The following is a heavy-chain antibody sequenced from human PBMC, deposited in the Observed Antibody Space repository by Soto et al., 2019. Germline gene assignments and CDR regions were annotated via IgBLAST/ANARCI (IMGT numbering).Heavy chain of an antibody. D-gene: IGHD6-13*01. CDR2: ISSSSSYT. CDR3: ARASSWKGGVNDY. Sequence: QVPLVESGGGLVQPGGSLRLSCAASGFTFSDYYMSWIRQAPGKGLEWVSYISSSSSYTNYADSVKGRFTISRDNAKNSLYLQMNSRRAEDTAVYYCARASSWKGGVNDYWGQGTLVTVSS. V-gene: IGHV3-11*05. CDR1: GFTFSDYY. J-gene: IGHJ4*02.